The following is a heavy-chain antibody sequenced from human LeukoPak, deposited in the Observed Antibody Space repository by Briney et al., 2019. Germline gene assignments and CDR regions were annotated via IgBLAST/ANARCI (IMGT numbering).Heavy chain of an antibody. J-gene: IGHJ4*02. V-gene: IGHV3-30*03. CDR3: ASEGVVGPVAHFDY. Sequence: GGSLRLSCAASGFTFSSYGMHWVRQAPGKGLEWVAVISYDGSNKYYADSVKGRFTISRDNSKNTLYLQMNSLRVEDTAVYYCASEGVVGPVAHFDYWGQGALVTVSS. CDR2: ISYDGSNK. CDR1: GFTFSSYG. D-gene: IGHD1-26*01.